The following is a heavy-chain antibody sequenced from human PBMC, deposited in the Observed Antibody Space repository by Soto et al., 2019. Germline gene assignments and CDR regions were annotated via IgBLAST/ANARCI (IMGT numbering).Heavy chain of an antibody. CDR1: GYTFTGYY. Sequence: GASVKVSCKASGYTFTGYYMHWVRQAPGQGLEWMGWINPNSGGTNYAQKFQGRVTMTRDTSISTAYMELSRLRSDDTAVYYCARFEVGSRPSPTGFDPWGQGTLVTVP. J-gene: IGHJ5*02. V-gene: IGHV1-2*02. D-gene: IGHD1-26*01. CDR2: INPNSGGT. CDR3: ARFEVGSRPSPTGFDP.